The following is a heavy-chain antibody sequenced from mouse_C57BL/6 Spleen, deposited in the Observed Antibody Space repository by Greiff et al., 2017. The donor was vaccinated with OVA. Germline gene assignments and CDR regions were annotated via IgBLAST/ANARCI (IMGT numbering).Heavy chain of an antibody. CDR1: GYSITSDY. CDR3: ARAYGSSFWYFDD. CDR2: ISYSGST. J-gene: IGHJ1*03. D-gene: IGHD1-1*01. Sequence: EVKLQESGPGLAKPSQTLSLTCSVTGYSITSDYWNWIRKFPGNKLEYMGYISYSGSTYYNPSLKSRISIIRATSKYQYFLLLHSVTTEDTATYYGARAYGSSFWYFDDWGTGTTVTVSA. V-gene: IGHV3-8*01.